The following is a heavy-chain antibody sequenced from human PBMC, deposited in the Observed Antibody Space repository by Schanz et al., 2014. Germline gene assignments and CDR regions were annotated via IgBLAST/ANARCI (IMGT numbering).Heavy chain of an antibody. CDR2: IYYSGST. J-gene: IGHJ4*02. CDR3: ARQFYDILTGYWFPFYFDY. V-gene: IGHV4-39*01. CDR1: GGSISSSNYY. D-gene: IGHD3-9*01. Sequence: QLQLQESGPGLVKPSETLSLTCTVSGGSISSSNYYWGWIRQPPGKGLEWIESIYYSGSTYYNPSLKSRVTTPVDPSKNQFSRKLSSVPAADTAVYYCARQFYDILTGYWFPFYFDYWGQGTLVTVSS.